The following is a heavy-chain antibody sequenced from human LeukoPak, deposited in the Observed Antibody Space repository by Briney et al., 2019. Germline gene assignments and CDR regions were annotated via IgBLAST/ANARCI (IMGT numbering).Heavy chain of an antibody. D-gene: IGHD3-22*01. CDR1: GGSFSGYY. V-gene: IGHV4-34*01. J-gene: IGHJ3*02. CDR2: INHSGST. Sequence: SETLSLTCAVYGGSFSGYYWSWIHQPPGKGLEWIGEINHSGSTNYNPSLKSRVTISIDTSKNQFSLKLSSVTAADTAVYYCAGDSSGYYRFVAFDIWGQGTMVTVSS. CDR3: AGDSSGYYRFVAFDI.